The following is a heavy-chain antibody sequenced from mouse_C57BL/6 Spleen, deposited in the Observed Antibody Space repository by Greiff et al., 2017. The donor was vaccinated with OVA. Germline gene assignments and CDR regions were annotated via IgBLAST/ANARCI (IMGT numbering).Heavy chain of an antibody. Sequence: EVKLVESEGGLVQPGSSMKISCTASGFTFSDYYMAWVSQVPEKGLEWVANINPDGSSTYYLDSLKSRFIISRDNAKNILDLQMSSLKSEDTATYYCARDRDYPGVVDVWGTGTTVTVSS. CDR3: ARDRDYPGVVDV. D-gene: IGHD2-4*01. CDR1: GFTFSDYY. CDR2: INPDGSST. V-gene: IGHV5-16*01. J-gene: IGHJ1*03.